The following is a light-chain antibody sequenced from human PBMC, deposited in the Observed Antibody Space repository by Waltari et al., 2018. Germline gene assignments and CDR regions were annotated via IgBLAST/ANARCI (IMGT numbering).Light chain of an antibody. V-gene: IGLV1-40*01. CDR3: QSFDTSLSGGVV. CDR2: GNN. Sequence: QSVLTQPPSVSGAPGQRVTIHCTGSSTNIGAGHDVHWYQDFPGAAPKLLIYGNNNRPSGVPDRFSGSKSGTSASLAITGLQAEDEAHYYCQSFDTSLSGGVVFGGGTKVTVL. J-gene: IGLJ2*01. CDR1: STNIGAGHD.